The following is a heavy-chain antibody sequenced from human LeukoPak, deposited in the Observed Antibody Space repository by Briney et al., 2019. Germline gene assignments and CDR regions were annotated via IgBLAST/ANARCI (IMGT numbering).Heavy chain of an antibody. J-gene: IGHJ4*02. D-gene: IGHD3-22*01. Sequence: ASVKVSCKASGYTFTGYYMHWVRQAPGQGLEWMGWINPNSGGTNYAQKFQGRVTMTRDTSISTAYMELSRLRSDDTAVYYCARDSHKDSNHPMGYWGQGTLVTVSS. CDR1: GYTFTGYY. CDR2: INPNSGGT. CDR3: ARDSHKDSNHPMGY. V-gene: IGHV1-2*02.